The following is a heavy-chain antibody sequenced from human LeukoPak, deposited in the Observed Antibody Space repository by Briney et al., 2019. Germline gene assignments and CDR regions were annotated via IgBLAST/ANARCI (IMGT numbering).Heavy chain of an antibody. J-gene: IGHJ4*02. CDR2: ISAYNGNT. D-gene: IGHD6-13*01. CDR1: GYTFTSHG. Sequence: ASVKVSCKASGYTFTSHGISWVRQAPGQGLEWMGWISAYNGNTNYAQKLQGRVTMTTDTSTSTAYMELRSLRSDDTAVYYCASFGGYSSSWRDFDYWGQGTLVTVSS. V-gene: IGHV1-18*04. CDR3: ASFGGYSSSWRDFDY.